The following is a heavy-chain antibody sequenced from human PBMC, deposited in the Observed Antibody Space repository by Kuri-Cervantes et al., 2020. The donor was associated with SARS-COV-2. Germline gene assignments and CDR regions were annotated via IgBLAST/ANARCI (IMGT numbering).Heavy chain of an antibody. V-gene: IGHV3-9*03. CDR2: ISWNSGSI. J-gene: IGHJ3*02. D-gene: IGHD6-13*01. Sequence: SLKISCAASGFTFDDYAMHWVRQAPGKGLEWVSGISWNSGSIGYADSVKGRFTISRDNAKNSLYLQMNSLRAEDMALYYCAKGIAAAGVGAFDIWGQGTMVTDSS. CDR3: AKGIAAAGVGAFDI. CDR1: GFTFDDYA.